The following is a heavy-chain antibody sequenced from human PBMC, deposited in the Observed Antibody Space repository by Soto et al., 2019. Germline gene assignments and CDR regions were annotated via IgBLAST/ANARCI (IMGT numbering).Heavy chain of an antibody. CDR1: GGSVSSGGYY. J-gene: IGHJ4*02. CDR2: IYYGGST. V-gene: IGHV4-61*08. Sequence: QVQLQESGPGLVKPSETLSLTCSVSGGSVSSGGYYWSWIRQPPGKGLEWIGCIYYGGSTDYNPSLKSRVTMSLDKSKNQFSLKLNSVTAADTAVYFCARAGSYRYFDYWGQGTLVTVSS. D-gene: IGHD3-10*01. CDR3: ARAGSYRYFDY.